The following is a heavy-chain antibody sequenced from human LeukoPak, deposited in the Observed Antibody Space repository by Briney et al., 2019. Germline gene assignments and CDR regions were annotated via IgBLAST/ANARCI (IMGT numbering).Heavy chain of an antibody. V-gene: IGHV3-21*01. J-gene: IGHJ4*02. CDR2: ISSTSTYI. D-gene: IGHD2-2*01. CDR1: GFTFSSYE. Sequence: GGSLRLSCAASGFTFSSYEMNWVRQAPGKGLEWVSSISSTSTYIYYADSMKGRFIISRDNSKNTLYLQMNSLRAEDTAVYYCARGFTGWVTSPIDYWGQGTLVTVSS. CDR3: ARGFTGWVTSPIDY.